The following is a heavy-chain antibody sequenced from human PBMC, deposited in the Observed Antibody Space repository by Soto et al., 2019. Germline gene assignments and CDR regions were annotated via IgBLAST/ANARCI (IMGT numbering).Heavy chain of an antibody. CDR2: IDHDGPT. CDR3: VRDSHGDY. J-gene: IGHJ4*02. V-gene: IGHV3-74*01. Sequence: EVQLVESGGGLVQPWGSLRLSCAGSGLTFSNYWMHWVRQAPGKGLEWVSRIDHDGPTDYADSVRGRFTISRDNAENTLYLQMNSLRPEDTAVYYCVRDSHGDYWGQGTLVTVSS. CDR1: GLTFSNYW.